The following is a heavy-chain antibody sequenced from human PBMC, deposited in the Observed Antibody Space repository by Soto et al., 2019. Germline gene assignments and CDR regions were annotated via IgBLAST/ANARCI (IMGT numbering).Heavy chain of an antibody. CDR2: ISGSGGST. J-gene: IGHJ6*03. Sequence: GGSLRLSCAASGFTFSSYAMSWVRQAPGKGLEWVSAISGSGGSTYYADSVKGRFTISRDNSKNTLYLQMNSLRAEDTAVYYCAKTFEPAAPPEDYYMDVWGKGTTVTVSS. V-gene: IGHV3-23*01. D-gene: IGHD2-2*01. CDR1: GFTFSSYA. CDR3: AKTFEPAAPPEDYYMDV.